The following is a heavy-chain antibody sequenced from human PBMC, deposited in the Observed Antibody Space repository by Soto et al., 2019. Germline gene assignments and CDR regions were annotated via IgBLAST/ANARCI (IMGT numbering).Heavy chain of an antibody. J-gene: IGHJ6*03. CDR2: INHLGSI. CDR3: ARGGISHWAYFYYMDV. D-gene: IGHD2-21*01. CDR1: GGSLSDYF. V-gene: IGHV4-34*01. Sequence: KLRETLSLTCVVSGGSLSDYFWSWIRQPPGMALEWIGEINHLGSINYNPSLKSRVTMSVDTSKNQFSLTLNSVTAADTATYYCARGGISHWAYFYYMDVWDRGATVTVSS.